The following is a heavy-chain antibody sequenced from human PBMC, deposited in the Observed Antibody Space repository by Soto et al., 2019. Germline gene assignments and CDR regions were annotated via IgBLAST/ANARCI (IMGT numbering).Heavy chain of an antibody. Sequence: GASVKVSCKASGCTFTSYYMHWVRQAPGQGLEWMGIINPSGGSTSYAQKFQGRVTMTRDTSTSTVYMELSSLRSEDTAVYYCARDHAIMITFGGVIASYYFDYLGQGTLVTVSS. D-gene: IGHD3-16*02. CDR2: INPSGGST. V-gene: IGHV1-46*03. J-gene: IGHJ4*02. CDR1: GCTFTSYY. CDR3: ARDHAIMITFGGVIASYYFDY.